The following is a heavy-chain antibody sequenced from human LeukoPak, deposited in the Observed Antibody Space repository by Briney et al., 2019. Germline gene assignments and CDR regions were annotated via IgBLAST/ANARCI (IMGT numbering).Heavy chain of an antibody. CDR1: GGTFSNYA. CDR3: ARRARRYYFDY. J-gene: IGHJ4*02. CDR2: IIPIFGTA. V-gene: IGHV1-69*13. Sequence: SVKVSCKASGGTFSNYAISWVRQAPGQGLEWMGGIIPIFGTANYAQKFQGRVTITADESTSTAYMELSSLRSEDTAVYYCARRARRYYFDYWGQGTLVTVSS.